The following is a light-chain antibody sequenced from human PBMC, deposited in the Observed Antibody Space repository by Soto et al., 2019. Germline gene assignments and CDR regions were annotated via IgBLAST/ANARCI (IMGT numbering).Light chain of an antibody. V-gene: IGKV1-5*01. J-gene: IGKJ4*01. CDR2: DAS. CDR1: RSISNW. Sequence: DIQSTQSPSTLSASVGDRVTITCRASRSISNWLAWYQQRPGIAPKLLIFDASILQSGVPSRFSGSGSGTEFTLSISRLQTDDFATYYCQQYGSFSPITFGGGTKWIS. CDR3: QQYGSFSPIT.